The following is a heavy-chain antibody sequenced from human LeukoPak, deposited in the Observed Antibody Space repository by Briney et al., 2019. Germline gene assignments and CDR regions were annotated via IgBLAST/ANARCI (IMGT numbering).Heavy chain of an antibody. J-gene: IGHJ5*02. V-gene: IGHV1-18*01. Sequence: GALVKVSCKASGYTFTSYGISWVRQAPGQGLEWMGWISAYNGNTNYAQKLQGRVTMTTDTSTSTAYMELTSLRSEDTAVYYCAKEGVLGATMSNSWFDPWGQGTLVTVSS. D-gene: IGHD1-26*01. CDR2: ISAYNGNT. CDR1: GYTFTSYG. CDR3: AKEGVLGATMSNSWFDP.